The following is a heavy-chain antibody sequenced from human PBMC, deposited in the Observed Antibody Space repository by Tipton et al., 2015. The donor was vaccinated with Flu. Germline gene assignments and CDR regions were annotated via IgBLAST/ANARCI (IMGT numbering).Heavy chain of an antibody. CDR1: GDSVRNSNYY. CDR3: ARRTFSNYVSEPKNWFDF. CDR2: ICPGSP. Sequence: GLVKPSQTLSLTCGVSGDSVRNSNYYWGWIRQPPGKGLEWIGNICPGSPYYNPSLRSRVTMSVARSNDQFSLRLTSVTAADTAVYFCARRTFSNYVSEPKNWFDFWGQGTLVTVSS. V-gene: IGHV4-38-2*01. J-gene: IGHJ5*01. D-gene: IGHD4-11*01.